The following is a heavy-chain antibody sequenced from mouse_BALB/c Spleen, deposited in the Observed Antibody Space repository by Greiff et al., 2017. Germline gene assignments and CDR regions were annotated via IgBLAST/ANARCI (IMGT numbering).Heavy chain of an antibody. CDR1: GFTFSSYA. V-gene: IGHV5-9-4*01. CDR3: ARERGLLEAMDY. D-gene: IGHD2-3*01. CDR2: ISSGGSYT. J-gene: IGHJ4*01. Sequence: DVKLVESGGGLVKPGGSLKLSCAASGFTFSSYAMSWVRQSPEKRLEWVAEISSGGSYTYYPDTVTGRFTISRDNAKNTLYLEMSSLRSEDTAMYYCARERGLLEAMDYWGQGTSVTVSS.